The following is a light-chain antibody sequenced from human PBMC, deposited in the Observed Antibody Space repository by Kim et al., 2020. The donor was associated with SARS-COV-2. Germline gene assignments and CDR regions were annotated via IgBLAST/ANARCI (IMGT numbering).Light chain of an antibody. CDR3: QQYNSYSGT. Sequence: APLGTRVTCTVLASQSISSCFAWYQQKPGKAPKLLIYDASSLESGVPSRFSGSGSGTEFTLTISSLQPDDFATYYCQQYNSYSGTFGQGTKVDIK. CDR2: DAS. CDR1: QSISSC. V-gene: IGKV1-5*01. J-gene: IGKJ1*01.